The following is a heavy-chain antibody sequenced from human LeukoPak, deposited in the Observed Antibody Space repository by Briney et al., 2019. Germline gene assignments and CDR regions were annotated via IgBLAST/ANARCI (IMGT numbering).Heavy chain of an antibody. J-gene: IGHJ5*02. CDR1: GGTFSSYA. CDR2: IIPIFGTA. V-gene: IGHV1-69*05. CDR3: AREGGLHCSGGSCYSGGPSNWFDP. Sequence: SVKVSCKASGGTFSSYAISWVRQAPGQGLEWMGGIIPIFGTANYAQKFQGRVTITTDESTSTAYMELSSLRSEDTAVYYCAREGGLHCSGGSCYSGGPSNWFDPWGQGTLVTVSS. D-gene: IGHD2-15*01.